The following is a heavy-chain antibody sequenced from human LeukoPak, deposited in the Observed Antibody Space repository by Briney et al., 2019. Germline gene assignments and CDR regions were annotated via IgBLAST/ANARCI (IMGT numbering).Heavy chain of an antibody. D-gene: IGHD3-22*01. Sequence: GRSLRLSCAASGFTFSSYAMHWVRQAPGKGLEWVAVISYDGSNKYYADSVKGRFTISRDNSKNTLYLQMNSLRAEDTAVYYCARAIVVVAFDIWGQGTMVTVPS. V-gene: IGHV3-30*04. J-gene: IGHJ3*02. CDR3: ARAIVVVAFDI. CDR1: GFTFSSYA. CDR2: ISYDGSNK.